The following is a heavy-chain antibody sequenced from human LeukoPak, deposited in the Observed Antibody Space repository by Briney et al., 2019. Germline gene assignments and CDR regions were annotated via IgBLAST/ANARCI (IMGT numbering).Heavy chain of an antibody. D-gene: IGHD3-22*01. CDR3: ARARYYYDSSGYYSDYYYYGMDV. CDR1: GGTFSSYA. V-gene: IGHV1-69*01. CDR2: IIPIFGTA. J-gene: IGHJ6*02. Sequence: SVKVSCKASGGTFSSYAISWVRQAPGQGLEWMGGIIPIFGTANYAQKFQGRVTITADESTSTAYMELSSLRSGDTAVYYCARARYYYDSSGYYSDYYYYGMDVWGQGTTVTVSS.